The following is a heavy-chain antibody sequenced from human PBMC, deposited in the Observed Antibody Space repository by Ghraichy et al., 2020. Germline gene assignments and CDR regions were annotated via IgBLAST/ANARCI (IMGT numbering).Heavy chain of an antibody. CDR1: GFIFSPYA. D-gene: IGHD3-10*01. J-gene: IGHJ6*02. Sequence: GGSLRLSCSASGFIFSPYAMHWVRQAPGKGLEYVSATSSNGGSTYYADSVKGRFTISRDNSKNTLYLQMSSLRGEDTAVYYCVKDRGSGKTYYYYYAMDVGGPGTTVIV. V-gene: IGHV3-64D*06. CDR3: VKDRGSGKTYYYYYAMDV. CDR2: TSSNGGST.